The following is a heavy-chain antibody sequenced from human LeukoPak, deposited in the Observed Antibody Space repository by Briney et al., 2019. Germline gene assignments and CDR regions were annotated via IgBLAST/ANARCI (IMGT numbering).Heavy chain of an antibody. CDR1: GLTFSSYG. CDR3: ATHPGEIKRGDY. CDR2: ISGSGGST. Sequence: PGGSLRLSCAASGLTFSSYGMSWVRQAPGKGLEWVSAISGSGGSTYYADSVKGRFTISRDNSKNTLYLQMNSLRAEDTAVYYCATHPGEIKRGDYWGQGTLVTVSS. V-gene: IGHV3-23*01. J-gene: IGHJ4*02. D-gene: IGHD7-27*01.